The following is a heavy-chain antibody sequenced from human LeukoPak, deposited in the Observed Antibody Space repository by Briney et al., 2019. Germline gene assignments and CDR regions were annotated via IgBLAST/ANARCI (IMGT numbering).Heavy chain of an antibody. Sequence: PSETLSLTCAVSGCSLNSYYWSWIRQPPGKGLEWIGYTYYSGNPNYNPSLKSRVTISVDTSKSQFSLNLTSVTAADTAVDYSARHSSSVRGGFDPWGQGTLVTVSS. CDR2: TYYSGNP. J-gene: IGHJ5*02. V-gene: IGHV4-59*08. CDR3: ARHSSSVRGGFDP. D-gene: IGHD6-13*01. CDR1: GCSLNSYY.